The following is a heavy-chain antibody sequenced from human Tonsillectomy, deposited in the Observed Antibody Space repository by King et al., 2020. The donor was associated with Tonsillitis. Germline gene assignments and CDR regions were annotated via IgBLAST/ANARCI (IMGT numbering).Heavy chain of an antibody. D-gene: IGHD6-19*01. CDR3: ARGQQWLSGKPGGFDY. CDR1: GYSISSGYS. Sequence: VQLQESGPGLVKPSETLSLTCAVSGYSISSGYSWGWIRQPPGRGLEWIGSLYHSGNTYYNPSLKSRATTSEDTSKNEFSLNLRSVTAADTAVYYCARGQQWLSGKPGGFDYWGQGILVTVSS. V-gene: IGHV4-38-2*01. J-gene: IGHJ4*02. CDR2: LYHSGNT.